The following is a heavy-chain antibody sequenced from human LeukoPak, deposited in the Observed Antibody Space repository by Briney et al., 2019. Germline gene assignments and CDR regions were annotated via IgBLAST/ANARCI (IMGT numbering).Heavy chain of an antibody. J-gene: IGHJ4*02. CDR2: ISGGGGST. V-gene: IGHV3-23*01. Sequence: GGSLRLSCAASGFTFTSYSMSWVRQAPGKGLEWVSTISGGGGSTYYADSVKGRFTISRDNSKNTLYLQVNSLRAEDTAVYYCTKGGKWDVTPFDYWGQGTLVTVSS. CDR1: GFTFTSYS. CDR3: TKGGKWDVTPFDY. D-gene: IGHD1-26*01.